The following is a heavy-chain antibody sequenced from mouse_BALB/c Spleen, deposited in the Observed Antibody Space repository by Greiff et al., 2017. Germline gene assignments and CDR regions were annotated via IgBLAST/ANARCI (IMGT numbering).Heavy chain of an antibody. J-gene: IGHJ4*01. V-gene: IGHV6-6*02. CDR1: GFTFSNYW. CDR2: IRLKSNNYAT. Sequence: EVQLQESGGGLVQPGGSMKLSCVASGFTFSNYWMNWVRQSPEKGLEWVAEIRLKSNNYATHYAESVKGRFTISRDDSKSSVYLQMNNLRAEDTGIYYCTRLDSYYAMDHWGQGTSVTVSS. D-gene: IGHD2-4*01. CDR3: TRLDSYYAMDH.